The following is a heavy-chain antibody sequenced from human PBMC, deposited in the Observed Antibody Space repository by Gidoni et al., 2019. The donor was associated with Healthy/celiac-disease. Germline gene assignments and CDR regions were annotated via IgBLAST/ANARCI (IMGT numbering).Heavy chain of an antibody. J-gene: IGHJ3*02. CDR3: ARDLVDTAMVTQDAFDI. V-gene: IGHV4-31*03. Sequence: QVQLQESGPGLAKPSQTLSLTCTVSGGSISSVGYYWSWIRQHPGKGLEWIGYIYYSGSTYYNPSLKSRVTISVDTSKNQFSLKLSSVTAADTAVYYCARDLVDTAMVTQDAFDIWGQGTMVTVSS. CDR2: IYYSGST. CDR1: GGSISSVGYY. D-gene: IGHD5-18*01.